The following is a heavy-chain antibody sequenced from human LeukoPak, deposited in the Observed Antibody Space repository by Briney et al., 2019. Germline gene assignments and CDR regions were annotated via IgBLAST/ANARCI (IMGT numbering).Heavy chain of an antibody. Sequence: SETLSLTCTVSGGSISSSSYYWGWIRQPPGKGLEWIGSIYYSGSTNYNPSLKSRVTISVDTSKDQFSLELSSVTAAGTAVYYCARGRYGGSYWGQGTLVTVSS. J-gene: IGHJ4*02. CDR1: GGSISSSSYY. D-gene: IGHD4-23*01. V-gene: IGHV4-39*07. CDR2: IYYSGST. CDR3: ARGRYGGSY.